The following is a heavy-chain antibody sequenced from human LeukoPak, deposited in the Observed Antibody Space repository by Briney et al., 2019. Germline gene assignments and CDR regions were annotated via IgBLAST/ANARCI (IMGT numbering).Heavy chain of an antibody. CDR3: AKDISRNDGPYYYYGMDV. Sequence: PGGSLRLSCAASGFTFSSYAMSWVRQAPGKGLEWVSAISGSGGSTYYADSVKGRFTISRDNSKNTLYLQMNSLRAEDTAVYYCAKDISRNDGPYYYYGMDVWGQGTTVTVSS. D-gene: IGHD1-1*01. V-gene: IGHV3-23*01. CDR1: GFTFSSYA. J-gene: IGHJ6*02. CDR2: ISGSGGST.